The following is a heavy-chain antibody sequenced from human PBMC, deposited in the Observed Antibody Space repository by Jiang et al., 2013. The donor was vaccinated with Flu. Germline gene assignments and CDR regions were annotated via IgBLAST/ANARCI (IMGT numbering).Heavy chain of an antibody. CDR2: INTNSGAA. V-gene: IGHV1-2*02. Sequence: EVKKPGASVKVSCKASGYTFTDYYIHWIRQSPGQGLEWMGWINTNSGAANYAQKFQGRVTMTGDTSISTAYMELSRLRSDDTAVYYCARAPGMTIAPPGLWGQGTLVTVSS. CDR1: GYTFTDYY. J-gene: IGHJ4*02. CDR3: ARAPGMTIAPPGL. D-gene: IGHD6-13*01.